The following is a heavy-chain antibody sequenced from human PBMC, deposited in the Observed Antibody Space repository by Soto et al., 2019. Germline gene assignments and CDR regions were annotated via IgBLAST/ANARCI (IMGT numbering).Heavy chain of an antibody. J-gene: IGHJ6*02. D-gene: IGHD3-3*01. CDR3: ARGYDFWSGYYYPYGMDV. CDR1: GFTFSSYW. V-gene: IGHV3-74*01. CDR2: INSDGSST. Sequence: GGSLRLSCGASGFTFSSYWMHWVRQAPGKGLVWVSRINSDGSSTSYADTVKGRFTISRDNSKNTLYLQMNSLRAEDTAVYYCARGYDFWSGYYYPYGMDVWGQGTTVTVSS.